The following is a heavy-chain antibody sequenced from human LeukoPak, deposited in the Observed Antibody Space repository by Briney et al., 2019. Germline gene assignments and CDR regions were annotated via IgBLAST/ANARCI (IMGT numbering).Heavy chain of an antibody. CDR1: GSTFSSHA. Sequence: PGGSLRLSCAASGSTFSSHAMGWVRQAPGKGLDWVSAISGSGGDTYSADSVKGRSTISRDNSKSTVYLQMNNLGAGDTALYYCARRSGGNSGPFDYWGQGTLVTVSS. CDR3: ARRSGGNSGPFDY. V-gene: IGHV3-23*01. D-gene: IGHD4-23*01. J-gene: IGHJ4*02. CDR2: ISGSGGDT.